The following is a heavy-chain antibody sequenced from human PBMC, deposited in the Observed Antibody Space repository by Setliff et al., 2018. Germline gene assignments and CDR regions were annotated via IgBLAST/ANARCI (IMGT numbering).Heavy chain of an antibody. CDR3: ARGGLNEGWGSYRFEGYYYYGMDV. CDR1: GGSIRSTSYP. D-gene: IGHD3-16*02. J-gene: IGHJ6*02. CDR2: ISYSGST. V-gene: IGHV4-39*07. Sequence: KTSETLSLTCSISGGSIRSTSYPGGDSASPPGRVWIPNISYSGSTYFSPSLKSRVTISVDTSKNQFSLKLSSVTAADTAVYYCARGGLNEGWGSYRFEGYYYYGMDVWGQGTTVTVSS.